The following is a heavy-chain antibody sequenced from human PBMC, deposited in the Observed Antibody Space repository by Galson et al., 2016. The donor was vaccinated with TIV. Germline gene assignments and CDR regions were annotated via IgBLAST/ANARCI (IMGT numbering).Heavy chain of an antibody. CDR1: GFTFSRFD. Sequence: SLRLSCAGSGFTFSRFDIHWVRQTTGDGLEWVSGIGTTADTYYSKSVKGRFTISRDNGLNSVYLQMNILRPGDTAMYYCVRARSLTDLAARPGDDAFDIWGQGTMVTVSS. CDR2: IGTTADT. J-gene: IGHJ3*02. D-gene: IGHD7-27*01. CDR3: VRARSLTDLAARPGDDAFDI. V-gene: IGHV3-13*01.